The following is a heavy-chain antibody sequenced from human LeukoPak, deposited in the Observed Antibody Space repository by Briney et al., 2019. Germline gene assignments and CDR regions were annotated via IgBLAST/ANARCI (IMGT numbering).Heavy chain of an antibody. CDR3: AHTAGIGAFDI. Sequence: SGHSLVKPPQTLTLTYTFPGFSHTTSEVGVGWIREAPVTALEWLAVIYWDDDERYSPSLKSRLTIAKDTSKNQVVLKMTNMEPMDTASYYCAHTAGIGAFDIWGQGTMVTVSS. CDR2: IYWDDDE. CDR1: GFSHTTSEVG. V-gene: IGHV2-5*02. J-gene: IGHJ3*02. D-gene: IGHD6-13*01.